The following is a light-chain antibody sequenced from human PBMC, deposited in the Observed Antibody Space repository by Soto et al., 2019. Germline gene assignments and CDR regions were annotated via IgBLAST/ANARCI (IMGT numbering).Light chain of an antibody. Sequence: DIQMTQSPSSLSASVGDRVTITCRASQDISVYLAWYQQKPGKAPKLLIYSASTLPSGVPSRFSGSGSGTDFTLTISSLQPEDVATYFCQKFNTAPLTFGQGTRLEIK. J-gene: IGKJ5*01. CDR1: QDISVY. V-gene: IGKV1-27*01. CDR3: QKFNTAPLT. CDR2: SAS.